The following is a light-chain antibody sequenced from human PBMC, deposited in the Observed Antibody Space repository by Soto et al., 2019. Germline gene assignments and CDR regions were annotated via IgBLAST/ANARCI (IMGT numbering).Light chain of an antibody. Sequence: EIVLTQSPGTLSLSPGERATVSCRASQTVSRNYLAWYQKKPGQAPRLLIYGASTRAAGIPDRFSGSGSGTDFTLTISRLEPEDFAVYYCQQHGGSPITFGQGTRLEIK. CDR1: QTVSRNY. J-gene: IGKJ5*01. CDR2: GAS. CDR3: QQHGGSPIT. V-gene: IGKV3-20*01.